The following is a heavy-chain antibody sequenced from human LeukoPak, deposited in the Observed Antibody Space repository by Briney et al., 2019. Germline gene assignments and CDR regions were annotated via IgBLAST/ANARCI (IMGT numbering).Heavy chain of an antibody. CDR2: IYTSGST. V-gene: IGHV4-61*02. J-gene: IGHJ5*02. Sequence: PSETLSLTCTVSGDSITRGSYYWSWIRQPAGKGLEWIGRIYTSGSTNYNPSLKSRVTISVDTSKNQFSLKLSSVTAADTAVYYCASQIVDENWFDPWGQGTLVTVSS. D-gene: IGHD3-22*01. CDR3: ASQIVDENWFDP. CDR1: GDSITRGSYY.